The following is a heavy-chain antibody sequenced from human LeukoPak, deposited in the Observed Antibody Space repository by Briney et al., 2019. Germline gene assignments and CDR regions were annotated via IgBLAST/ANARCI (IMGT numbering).Heavy chain of an antibody. CDR1: GGTFSSYA. CDR3: ARTALRGRCSGGSCYSGAFDI. Sequence: ASVKVSCKASGGTFSSYAISWVRQAPGQGLEWMGGIIPIFGTANYAQKFQGRVTITADESTGTAYMELGSLRSEDTAVYYCARTALRGRCSGGSCYSGAFDIWGQGTMVTVSS. D-gene: IGHD2-15*01. V-gene: IGHV1-69*13. CDR2: IIPIFGTA. J-gene: IGHJ3*02.